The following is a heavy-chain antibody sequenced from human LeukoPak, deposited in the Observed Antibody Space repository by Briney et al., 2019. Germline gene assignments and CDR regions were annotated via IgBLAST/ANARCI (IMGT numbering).Heavy chain of an antibody. Sequence: GGSLRLSCAASGYTFSAYNMNWVRRTPGKGLEWVSSITTSSSYMFYADSVRGRFTISRDNAENSLYLQMNSLKTEDTAVYYCTTGVSQLEESPDYWGQGTLVTVSS. CDR2: ITTSSSYM. CDR3: TTGVSQLEESPDY. D-gene: IGHD6-13*01. V-gene: IGHV3-21*03. CDR1: GYTFSAYN. J-gene: IGHJ4*02.